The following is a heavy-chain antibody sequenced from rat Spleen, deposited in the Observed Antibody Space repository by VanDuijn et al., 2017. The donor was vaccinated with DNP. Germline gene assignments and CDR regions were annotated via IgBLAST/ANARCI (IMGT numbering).Heavy chain of an antibody. V-gene: IGHV5-20*01. Sequence: EVQLVESGGGLVQPGRSLKLSCAASGFTFSDYGMAWVLQAPTKGLEWVASISYDGGSTYYRDSVKGRFTISRDNAKYTHYLQMDSLRSEDTATYYCTMRSYYSADDSAMDAWGQVTSVTVSS. CDR2: ISYDGGST. J-gene: IGHJ4*01. D-gene: IGHD1-1*01. CDR3: TMRSYYSADDSAMDA. CDR1: GFTFSDYG.